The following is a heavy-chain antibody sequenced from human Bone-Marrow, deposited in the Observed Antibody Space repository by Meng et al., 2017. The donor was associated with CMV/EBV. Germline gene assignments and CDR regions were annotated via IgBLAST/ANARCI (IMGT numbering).Heavy chain of an antibody. CDR3: ARGLLRFLEWLPYYYYGMDV. D-gene: IGHD3-3*01. CDR2: IIPILGIA. CDR1: GGTFSSYT. J-gene: IGHJ6*02. V-gene: IGHV1-69*02. Sequence: SVKVSCKASGGTFSSYTISWVRQAPGQGLEWMGRIIPILGIANYAQKFQGRVTITADKSTSTAYMELSSLRSEDTAVYYCARGLLRFLEWLPYYYYGMDVWGQGTTVTVSS.